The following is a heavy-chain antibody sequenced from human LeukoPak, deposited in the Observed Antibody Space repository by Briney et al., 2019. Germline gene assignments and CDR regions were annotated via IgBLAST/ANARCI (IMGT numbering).Heavy chain of an antibody. Sequence: GGSLRLSCAASGFTFSSYAMSWVRQAPGKGLEWVSAISGSGGSTYHADSVKGRFTISRDNSKNTLYLQMNSLRAEDTAVYYCASYSSGYYPLIDYWGQGTLVTVSS. CDR3: ASYSSGYYPLIDY. CDR1: GFTFSSYA. V-gene: IGHV3-23*01. CDR2: ISGSGGST. D-gene: IGHD3-22*01. J-gene: IGHJ4*02.